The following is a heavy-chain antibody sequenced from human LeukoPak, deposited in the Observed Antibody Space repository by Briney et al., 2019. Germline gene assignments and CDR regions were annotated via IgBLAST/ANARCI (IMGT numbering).Heavy chain of an antibody. Sequence: SLKISXTASGXSFASSWIAWVRQMPGKGLEWMGIIFPDDSNTGYNPSFQGQVTMSADKSVSTAYLQWSSLKASDTAIYYCARQTRRTAMEDRRIDYWGQGTLVIVSS. CDR2: IFPDDSNT. CDR3: ARQTRRTAMEDRRIDY. J-gene: IGHJ4*02. D-gene: IGHD1-1*01. CDR1: GXSFASSW. V-gene: IGHV5-51*01.